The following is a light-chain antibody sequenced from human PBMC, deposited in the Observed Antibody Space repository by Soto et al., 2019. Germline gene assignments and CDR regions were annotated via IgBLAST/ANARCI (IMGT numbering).Light chain of an antibody. CDR1: QGVSND. V-gene: IGKV1-6*01. Sequence: AIQMTQSPSSLSASVGDRVTITCRASQGVSNDVGWYQQKPGKAPRLLIYAASTLQSGVPSRFSGSQSATDFHLTLSSLQAEDFATYYCLQDFAYPLTFGGGTKVEIK. CDR3: LQDFAYPLT. CDR2: AAS. J-gene: IGKJ4*01.